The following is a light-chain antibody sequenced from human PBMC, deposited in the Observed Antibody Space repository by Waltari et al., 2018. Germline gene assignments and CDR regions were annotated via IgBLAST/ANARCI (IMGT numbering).Light chain of an antibody. J-gene: IGLJ2*01. CDR2: DVT. V-gene: IGLV2-11*01. CDR3: CSYAGGYDI. CDR1: SSAVGGYNY. Sequence: QSALTQPRSVSGSPGQSVTISCTGTSSAVGGYNYVSWYQQHPGKAPKLMIYDVTKRPSGVPDRFSGSKSGNTASLTISGLQADDEAHYYCCSYAGGYDIFGGGTKLTVL.